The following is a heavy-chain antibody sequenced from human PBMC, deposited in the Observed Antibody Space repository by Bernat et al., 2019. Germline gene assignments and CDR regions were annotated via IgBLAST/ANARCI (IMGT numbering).Heavy chain of an antibody. CDR1: GFTFSSYG. J-gene: IGHJ3*02. CDR3: AKDLGVLRYFDWGFDI. Sequence: VQLLESGGGLVQPAGSLRLSCAASGFTFSSYGLHWVRQAPGKGLEWVAVISYDGNNKYYADSVKGRITISRDNSKNTLYLQMNSLRAEDTAVYYCAKDLGVLRYFDWGFDIWGQGTMVTFSS. D-gene: IGHD3-9*01. V-gene: IGHV3-30*18. CDR2: ISYDGNNK.